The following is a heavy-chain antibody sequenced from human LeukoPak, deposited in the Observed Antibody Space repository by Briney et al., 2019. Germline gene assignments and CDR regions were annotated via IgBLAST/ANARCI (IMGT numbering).Heavy chain of an antibody. CDR2: ISGSGGST. D-gene: IGHD5-24*01. CDR1: GFTFSSYA. V-gene: IGHV3-23*01. J-gene: IGHJ4*02. CDR3: TRVGYIDEGIDY. Sequence: VGSLRLSCAASGFTFSSYAMSWVRQAPGKGLEWVSAISGSGGSTYYADSVKGRFTISRDNAKNSLYLQMNSLRAEDTAIYYCTRVGYIDEGIDYWGQGTLVTVSS.